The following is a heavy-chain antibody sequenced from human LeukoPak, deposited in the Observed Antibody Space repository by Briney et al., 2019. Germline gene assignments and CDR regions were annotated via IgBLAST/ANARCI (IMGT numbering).Heavy chain of an antibody. V-gene: IGHV3-48*01. D-gene: IGHD2-2*01. CDR3: ARTHAPYCGSTSCLSFDY. J-gene: IGHJ4*02. Sequence: GGSRRLSWAASGFTFSIYSMNWVRQAPGEGLEWVSYISSSSSTIYYADSVKGRFTITRDNAKNSLYLQKNRLRAEDTAMYYCARTHAPYCGSTSCLSFDYWGQGTLLTVSS. CDR2: ISSSSSTI. CDR1: GFTFSIYS.